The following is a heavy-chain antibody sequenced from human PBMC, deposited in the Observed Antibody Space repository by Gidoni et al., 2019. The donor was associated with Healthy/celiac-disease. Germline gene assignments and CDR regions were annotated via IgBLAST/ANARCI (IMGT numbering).Heavy chain of an antibody. V-gene: IGHV3-15*01. CDR3: AASYCGGDCYRGWFDP. Sequence: EVQLVESGGGLVKPGGSLRLSCAASGFTFSYAWLSWVRQAPGKGLEWVGRIKSKTDGGTTDYAAPVKGRFTISRDDSKNTLYLQMNSLKTEDTAVYYCAASYCGGDCYRGWFDPWGQGTLVTVSS. J-gene: IGHJ5*02. CDR2: IKSKTDGGTT. CDR1: GFTFSYAW. D-gene: IGHD2-21*02.